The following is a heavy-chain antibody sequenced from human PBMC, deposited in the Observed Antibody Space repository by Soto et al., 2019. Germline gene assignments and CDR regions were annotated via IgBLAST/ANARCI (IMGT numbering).Heavy chain of an antibody. Sequence: VQLVESGGGLVSPGGSLTLSCVGSGFRFSDHSMHWVRRAPGTGLQWLSYISSSGDTTHYADSVRGRFTVSRDNAMNSVFLRMDSLRDDDTAMYSCARLPKGSLVTAWGQGTLVPVSS. D-gene: IGHD2-21*02. CDR2: ISSSGDTT. J-gene: IGHJ4*02. CDR3: ARLPKGSLVTA. V-gene: IGHV3-48*02. CDR1: GFRFSDHS.